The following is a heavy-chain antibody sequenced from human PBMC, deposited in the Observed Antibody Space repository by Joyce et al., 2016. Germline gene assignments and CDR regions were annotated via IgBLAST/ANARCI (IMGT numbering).Heavy chain of an antibody. D-gene: IGHD2/OR15-2a*01. V-gene: IGHV1-69*04. CDR2: IIPIVGVA. CDR1: GGNFYDYT. CDR3: TRGRIEYSKTFNAYDI. J-gene: IGHJ3*02. Sequence: VQLVQSGAEVKKPGSSVKVSCKVSGGNFYDYTITWVRQAPGHGLEWMWRIIPIVGVANYARKFRGRVALTADKSTATAYLELNSLRLDDTAMFFCTRGRIEYSKTFNAYDIWGQGRMVTVSS.